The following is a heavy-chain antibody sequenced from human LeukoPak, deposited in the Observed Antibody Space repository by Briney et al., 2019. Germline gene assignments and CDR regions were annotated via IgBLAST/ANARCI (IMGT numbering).Heavy chain of an antibody. V-gene: IGHV4-39*01. CDR3: ARHGSTVTTVDY. CDR2: IYYSGST. J-gene: IGHJ4*02. CDR1: GGSISSPNR. Sequence: SETLSLTCAVSRGGSISSPNRWNWVRQPPGKGLEWIGSIYYSGSTYYNPSLKSRVTISVDTSKNQFSLKLSSVTAADTAVYYCARHGSTVTTVDYWGQGTLVTVSS. D-gene: IGHD4-17*01.